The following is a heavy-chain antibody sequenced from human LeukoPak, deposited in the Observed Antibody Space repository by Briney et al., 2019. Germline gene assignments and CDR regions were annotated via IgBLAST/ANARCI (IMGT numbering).Heavy chain of an antibody. J-gene: IGHJ3*02. V-gene: IGHV4-31*03. D-gene: IGHD3-10*01. CDR1: GGSISSGGYY. CDR2: IYDSGST. Sequence: SETLSLTCTVSGGSISSGGYYWSWIRQHPGKGLEWIGYIYDSGSTYYSPSLKSRITTSVDTSKSQFSLKLSSVTAADTAVYYCARCYGSGDVFDIWGQGTMVTVSS. CDR3: ARCYGSGDVFDI.